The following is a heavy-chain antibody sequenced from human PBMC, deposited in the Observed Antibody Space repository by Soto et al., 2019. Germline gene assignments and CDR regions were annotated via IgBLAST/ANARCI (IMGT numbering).Heavy chain of an antibody. Sequence: ASVKVSCKASGYNFTSYGISWVRQAPGQGLEWMGWISPHNDRTKYARRFQDRVTMTTETPTSTVYMELGSLRSDDTAVYYCARDLYYSSGRYFDHDAFDIWGQGTVVTVSS. V-gene: IGHV1-18*01. CDR3: ARDLYYSSGRYFDHDAFDI. CDR2: ISPHNDRT. CDR1: GYNFTSYG. J-gene: IGHJ3*02. D-gene: IGHD6-19*01.